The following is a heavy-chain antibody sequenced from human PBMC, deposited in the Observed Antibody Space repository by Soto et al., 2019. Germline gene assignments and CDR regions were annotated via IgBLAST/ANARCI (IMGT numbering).Heavy chain of an antibody. Sequence: PGGSLRLSCAASGFTFSSYAMSWVRQAPGKGLEWVSAISGSGLSTYYAGSVKGRFTISRDNSKTTLYLQMNSLRAEDTAVYYCARRPDAFDIWGRGTMVTVSS. CDR2: ISGSGLST. CDR3: ARRPDAFDI. J-gene: IGHJ3*02. V-gene: IGHV3-23*01. CDR1: GFTFSSYA.